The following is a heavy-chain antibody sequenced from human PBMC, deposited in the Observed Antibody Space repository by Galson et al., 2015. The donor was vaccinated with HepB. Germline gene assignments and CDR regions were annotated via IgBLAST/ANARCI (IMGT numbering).Heavy chain of an antibody. V-gene: IGHV3-21*01. CDR2: ISSSSNYI. CDR1: GFIFSSYS. J-gene: IGHJ4*02. D-gene: IGHD3-3*01. Sequence: SLRLSCAASGFIFSSYSMSWVRQAPGKGLEWVSSISSSSNYIYYADSVKGRFTISRDSAQNSLHLQMNSLRAEDTAVYYCARGPAYDFWSGYYSYDGYYFDYWGQGTLVTVSS. CDR3: ARGPAYDFWSGYYSYDGYYFDY.